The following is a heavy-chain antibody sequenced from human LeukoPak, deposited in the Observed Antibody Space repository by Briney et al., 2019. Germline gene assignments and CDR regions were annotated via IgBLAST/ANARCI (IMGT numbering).Heavy chain of an antibody. J-gene: IGHJ4*02. CDR2: FDPEDGAT. D-gene: IGHD5-12*01. CDR3: ATVVLYSGYYFDY. V-gene: IGHV1-24*01. CDR1: GYTLTELS. Sequence: ASVKVSCKVSGYTLTELSMHWVRQAPGKGLEWMGGFDPEDGATIYAQKFQGRVTMAEDTSTDTAYMELSSLRSEDTAVYYCATVVLYSGYYFDYWGQGTLVTVSS.